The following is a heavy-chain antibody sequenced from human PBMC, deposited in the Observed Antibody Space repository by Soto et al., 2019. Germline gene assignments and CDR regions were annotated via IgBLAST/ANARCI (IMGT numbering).Heavy chain of an antibody. CDR2: MYNSGST. V-gene: IGHV4-30-4*01. D-gene: IGHD4-17*01. CDR1: GGSISSGDYY. Sequence: QVQLQESGPGLVKPSQTLSLTSTVSGGSISSGDYYWSWIHQPPGTGLEWIGYMYNSGSTDYNPSLKSRVTISVDTSKNQFSLKLSSVTAADTAVYYCARAPPSTMTRPEYFQHWGQGTLVTVSS. CDR3: ARAPPSTMTRPEYFQH. J-gene: IGHJ1*01.